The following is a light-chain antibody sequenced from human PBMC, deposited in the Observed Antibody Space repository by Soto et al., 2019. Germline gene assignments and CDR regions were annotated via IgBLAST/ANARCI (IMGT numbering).Light chain of an antibody. CDR1: QSISTW. J-gene: IGKJ1*01. Sequence: DIQMTQSPSTLSASVGDRVTITCRASQSISTWLSWYQQKPGKAPKLLIYTASNLQSGVSSRFSGSGSGTEFTLTIMQLEHDEFANYYCRDYNSWTFGQGTKVDI. CDR3: RDYNSWT. V-gene: IGKV1-5*03. CDR2: TAS.